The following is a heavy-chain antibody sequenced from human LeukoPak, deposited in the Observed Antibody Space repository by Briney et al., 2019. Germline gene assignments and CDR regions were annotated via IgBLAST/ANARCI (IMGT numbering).Heavy chain of an antibody. CDR3: ARDGRYYDILTGYPYYYYYYGMDV. J-gene: IGHJ6*02. CDR1: GGSISSSTYY. Sequence: PSETLSLTCTVSGGSISSSTYYWVWIRQPPGKGLEWIGNIYYTGSTAYNPSLRSRVTISVDTSKNQFSLKLSSVTAADTAVYYCARDGRYYDILTGYPYYYYYYGMDVWSQGTTVTVSS. V-gene: IGHV4-39*07. CDR2: IYYTGST. D-gene: IGHD3-9*01.